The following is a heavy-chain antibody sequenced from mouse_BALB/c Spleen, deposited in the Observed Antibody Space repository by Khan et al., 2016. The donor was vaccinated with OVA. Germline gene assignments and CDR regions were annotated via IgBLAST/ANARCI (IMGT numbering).Heavy chain of an antibody. V-gene: IGHV1-77*01. CDR2: ISPGSGDT. J-gene: IGHJ3*01. CDR3: ARMNYFGYTFAY. Sequence: QVQLQQSGAELARPGASVKLSCKASGYTFTDYYINWVKQRTGQGLEWIGEISPGSGDTYYNERLKGKATLTADKSSSTAYMQLSSLTSEASAVYFCARMNYFGYTFAYWGQVTLVTVSA. D-gene: IGHD1-2*01. CDR1: GYTFTDYY.